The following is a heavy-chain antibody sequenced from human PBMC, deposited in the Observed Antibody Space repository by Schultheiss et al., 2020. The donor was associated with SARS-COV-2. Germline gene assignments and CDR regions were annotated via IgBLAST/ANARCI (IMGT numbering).Heavy chain of an antibody. CDR2: IYYSGST. J-gene: IGHJ4*02. D-gene: IGHD1-1*01. V-gene: IGHV4-59*01. CDR1: GGSISSYY. CDR3: ARGGVHPDY. Sequence: GSLRLSCTVSGGSISSYYWSWIRQPPGKGLEWIGYIYYSGSTNYNPSLKSRVTISVDTSKNQFSLKLSSVTAADTAVYYCARGGVHPDYWGQGTLVTVSS.